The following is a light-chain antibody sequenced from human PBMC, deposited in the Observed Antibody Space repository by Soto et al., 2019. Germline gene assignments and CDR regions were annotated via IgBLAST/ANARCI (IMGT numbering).Light chain of an antibody. J-gene: IGKJ4*01. V-gene: IGKV4-1*01. CDR1: QSILYSSNNKNY. CDR3: QQYYSAPLN. Sequence: DSVISQFADSLAGSLGERATVNCKSSQSILYSSNNKNYLVWYQQKKGHPPKVLIYWASTRESGVPDRFSGSGSGTDCTLTISRLQAEDVEVYYRQQYYSAPLNFGGGTKVDIK. CDR2: WAS.